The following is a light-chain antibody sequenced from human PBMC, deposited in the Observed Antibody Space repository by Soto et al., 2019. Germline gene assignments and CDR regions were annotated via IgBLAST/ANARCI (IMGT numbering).Light chain of an antibody. CDR1: SSDLGDYNY. CDR2: DVS. J-gene: IGLJ1*01. CDR3: CSYPRSGTLI. Sequence: SVLTQPASVSGSPGQSMTISCVGTSSDLGDYNYVSWYQQDPGKVPKVIILDVSNRPSGVSYRFSGTKSGNTAPLPVSGLQAEDEAHYYCCSYPRSGTLIFGTGPKVTVL. V-gene: IGLV2-14*01.